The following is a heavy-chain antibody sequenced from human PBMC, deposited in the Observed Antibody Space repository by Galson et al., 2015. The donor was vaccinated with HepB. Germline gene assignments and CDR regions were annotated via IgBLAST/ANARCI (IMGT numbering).Heavy chain of an antibody. Sequence: CAISGDSVSSNSAAWNWIRQSPSRGLEWLGRTYYRSKWYNDYAVSVKSRITINPDTSKNQFSLKLSSVTAADTAVYYCARVDRYYGSGSQLSGDAFDIWGQGTMVTVSS. J-gene: IGHJ3*02. CDR2: TYYRSKWYN. V-gene: IGHV6-1*01. CDR3: ARVDRYYGSGSQLSGDAFDI. D-gene: IGHD3-10*01. CDR1: GDSVSSNSAA.